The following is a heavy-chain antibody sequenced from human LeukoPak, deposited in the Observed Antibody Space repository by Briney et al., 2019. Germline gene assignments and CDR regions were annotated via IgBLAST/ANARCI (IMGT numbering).Heavy chain of an antibody. D-gene: IGHD3-22*01. J-gene: IGHJ4*02. V-gene: IGHV3-23*01. Sequence: PGGSLRLSCAASGFTFSSYAMSWVRQAPGKGLEWVSAISGSGGSTYYADSVKGRFTISRDNSKNTLYLQMISLRAEVTAVDYCAKFQHYYDSSGYSTPDYWDQGTLVTVSS. CDR1: GFTFSSYA. CDR3: AKFQHYYDSSGYSTPDY. CDR2: ISGSGGST.